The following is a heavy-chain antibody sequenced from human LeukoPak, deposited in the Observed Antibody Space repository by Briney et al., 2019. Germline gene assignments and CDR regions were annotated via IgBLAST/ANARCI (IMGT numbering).Heavy chain of an antibody. CDR3: ARVRYYSGYVECFDY. Sequence: SGTLSLTCAVSGGSISSSNWWSWVRQPPGKGLEWIGEIYHSGSTNYNPSLKSRVTISVDKSKNQFSLKLSSVTAADTAVYYCARVRYYSGYVECFDYWGQGTLVTVSS. J-gene: IGHJ4*02. CDR2: IYHSGST. D-gene: IGHD5-12*01. V-gene: IGHV4-4*02. CDR1: GGSISSSNW.